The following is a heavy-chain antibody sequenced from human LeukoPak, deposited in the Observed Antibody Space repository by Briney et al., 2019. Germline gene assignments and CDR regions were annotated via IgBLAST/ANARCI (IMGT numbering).Heavy chain of an antibody. CDR3: ARGDYYDSSGYYHDAFDI. D-gene: IGHD3-22*01. CDR1: GGTFSSYA. CDR2: INPNSGGT. Sequence: ASVKVSCKASGGTFSSYAISWVRQAPGQGLEWMGRINPNSGGTNYAQKFQGRVTMTRDTSISTAYMELSRLRSDDTAVYYCARGDYYDSSGYYHDAFDIWGQGTMVTVSS. J-gene: IGHJ3*02. V-gene: IGHV1-2*06.